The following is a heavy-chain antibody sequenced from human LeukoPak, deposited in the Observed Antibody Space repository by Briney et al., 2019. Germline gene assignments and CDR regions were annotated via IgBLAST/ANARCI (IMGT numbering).Heavy chain of an antibody. CDR3: ARDPWYYYGMDV. Sequence: GGSLRLSCAPSGFTFSDYYMSWIREAPGKGLEWVSYISSSGSTIYYADSVKGRFTISRDNAKNSLYLQMNSLRAEDTAVYYCARDPWYYYGMDVWGQGTTVTVSS. J-gene: IGHJ6*02. CDR1: GFTFSDYY. V-gene: IGHV3-11*01. CDR2: ISSSGSTI.